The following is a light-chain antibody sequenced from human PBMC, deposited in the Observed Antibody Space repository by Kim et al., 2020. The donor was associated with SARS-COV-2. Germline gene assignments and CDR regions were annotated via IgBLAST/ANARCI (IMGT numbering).Light chain of an antibody. Sequence: DIQMTQSPSSLSASVGSRVTITCRAGQDINNDLAWYQQRPGKVPKLLIFAASTLQSGVPSRFSGSGSGTDFTLTISSLQPEDVATYYCHKYKGAPRTFGEGTKVDIK. CDR2: AAS. CDR1: QDINND. V-gene: IGKV1-27*01. CDR3: HKYKGAPRT. J-gene: IGKJ1*01.